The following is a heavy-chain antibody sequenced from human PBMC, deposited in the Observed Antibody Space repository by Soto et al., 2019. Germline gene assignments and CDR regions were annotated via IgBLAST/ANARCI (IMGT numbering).Heavy chain of an antibody. J-gene: IGHJ4*02. CDR3: AREVYDFMSGFPGY. CDR2: ISSDGYSK. D-gene: IGHD3-3*01. V-gene: IGHV3-30-3*01. CDR1: GSTFSTYA. Sequence: QVQLVESGGGVVQPGRSLRLSCAASGSTFSTYAMHWVRQAPGKGLEWVAIISSDGYSKYYADFVKGRFTISRDNSKNTLYLQMNSLRAEATAVFYCAREVYDFMSGFPGYWGQGTLVTVAS.